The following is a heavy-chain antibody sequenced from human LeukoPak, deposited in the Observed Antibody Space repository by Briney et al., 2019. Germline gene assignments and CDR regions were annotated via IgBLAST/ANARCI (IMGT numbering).Heavy chain of an antibody. Sequence: GGSLRLSCAASGFTFSSYSMNWVRQAPGKGLEWVSSISSSSSYIYYADSVKGRFTISRDNAKNSLYLQMNSLRAEDTAVYYCAKRLGRRVNFDYWGQGTLVTVSS. J-gene: IGHJ4*02. D-gene: IGHD6-25*01. CDR1: GFTFSSYS. V-gene: IGHV3-21*04. CDR3: AKRLGRRVNFDY. CDR2: ISSSSSYI.